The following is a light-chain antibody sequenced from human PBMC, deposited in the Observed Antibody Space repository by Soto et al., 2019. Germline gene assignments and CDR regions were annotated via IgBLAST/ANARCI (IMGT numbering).Light chain of an antibody. J-gene: IGKJ4*01. V-gene: IGKV3-15*01. CDR1: QSVSSN. CDR3: QQYNNWPLT. Sequence: EILVTQSPATLSVSPGERATLSCRASQSVSSNLAWYMQKPGQAPRLLIYGASTRATGIPARFSGSGSGTEFTLTISSLHSEDFVVYYCQQYNNWPLTFGGGTKVEIK. CDR2: GAS.